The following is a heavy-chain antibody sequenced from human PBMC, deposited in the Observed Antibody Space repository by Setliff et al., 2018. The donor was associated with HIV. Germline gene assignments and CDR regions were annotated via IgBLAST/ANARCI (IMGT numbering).Heavy chain of an antibody. CDR2: IYTSGST. Sequence: PSETLSLTCTVSGGSISSYSWSWIRQPPGKGLEWIGYIYTSGSTNYNPSLKSRVTISVDTSENQFSLKLTSETAADTAMYFCARDATSEGYMDVWGKGTTVTVSS. J-gene: IGHJ6*03. CDR1: GGSISSYS. V-gene: IGHV4-4*08. CDR3: ARDATSEGYMDV.